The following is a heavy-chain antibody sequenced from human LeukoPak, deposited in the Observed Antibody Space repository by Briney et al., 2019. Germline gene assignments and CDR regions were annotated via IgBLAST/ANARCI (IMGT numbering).Heavy chain of an antibody. V-gene: IGHV3-21*01. CDR3: ARVGYGDYVWDY. CDR1: GFTFSSYS. Sequence: GGSLRLSCAASGFTFSSYSMNGVRQAPGKGLEWVSSISSSSSYIYYADSVKGRFTISRDNAKNSLYLQMNSLRAEDTAVYYCARVGYGDYVWDYWGQGTLVTVSS. J-gene: IGHJ4*02. D-gene: IGHD4-17*01. CDR2: ISSSSSYI.